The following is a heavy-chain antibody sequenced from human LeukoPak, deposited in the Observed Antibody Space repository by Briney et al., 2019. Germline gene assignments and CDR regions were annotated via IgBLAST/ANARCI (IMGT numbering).Heavy chain of an antibody. CDR3: ARGDGSSWAFDY. D-gene: IGHD6-13*01. V-gene: IGHV3-49*05. CDR1: GFAFGDYA. CDR2: IRSKAYGGTT. Sequence: KPGGSLRLSRTASGFAFGDYAMTWFRQAPGKGLEWVSFIRSKAYGGTTEYAASVKGRFTISRDDSKSIAYLQMNSLKTEDTAVYYCARGDGSSWAFDYWGQGTLVTVSS. J-gene: IGHJ4*02.